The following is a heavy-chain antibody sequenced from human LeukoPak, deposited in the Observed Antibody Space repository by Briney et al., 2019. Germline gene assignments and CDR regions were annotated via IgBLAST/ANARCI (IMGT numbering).Heavy chain of an antibody. Sequence: ASVKVSCKASGYTFTGYYMHWVRQAPGQGLEWMGWINPNSGGTNYAQKLQGRVTMTRDTSISTAYMELSRLRSDDTAVYYCAREDIVVVPAAISPASWFDPWGQGTLVTVSS. CDR1: GYTFTGYY. CDR3: AREDIVVVPAAISPASWFDP. J-gene: IGHJ5*02. D-gene: IGHD2-2*01. CDR2: INPNSGGT. V-gene: IGHV1-2*02.